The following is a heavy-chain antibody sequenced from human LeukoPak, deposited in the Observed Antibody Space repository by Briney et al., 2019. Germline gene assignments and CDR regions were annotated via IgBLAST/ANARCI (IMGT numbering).Heavy chain of an antibody. Sequence: PGRSLRLSCAASGFSFSSAGMHWVRQAPGKGLEWVAVISYDGSYKYNEDSVEGRFTISRDNFKNTLYPQMNSLRAEDTAVYYCAKNYFDSTGHHTFDYWGQGTLVTVSS. CDR1: GFSFSSAG. CDR3: AKNYFDSTGHHTFDY. J-gene: IGHJ4*02. CDR2: ISYDGSYK. D-gene: IGHD3-22*01. V-gene: IGHV3-30*18.